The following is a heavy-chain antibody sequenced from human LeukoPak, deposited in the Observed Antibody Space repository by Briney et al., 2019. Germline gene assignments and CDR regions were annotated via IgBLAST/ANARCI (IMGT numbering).Heavy chain of an antibody. Sequence: PGRSLRLSCAASGFTFSRYWMSWVRQAPGKGLEWVANIKEDGSVKYYVESVKGRSTISRDNAKNSLYLQMNSLRAEDTAVYYCAASITMFDYWGQGTLVTVSS. CDR1: GFTFSRYW. CDR3: AASITMFDY. J-gene: IGHJ4*02. CDR2: IKEDGSVK. V-gene: IGHV3-7*02. D-gene: IGHD3-10*01.